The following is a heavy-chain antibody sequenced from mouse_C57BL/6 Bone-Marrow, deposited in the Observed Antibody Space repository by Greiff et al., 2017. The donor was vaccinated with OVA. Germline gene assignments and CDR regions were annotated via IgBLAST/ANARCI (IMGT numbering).Heavy chain of an antibody. CDR3: EGSGYYGSGAMDY. D-gene: IGHD1-1*01. Sequence: VQLQQSGAELARPGASVKLSCKASGYSFTSYGISWVKQRTGQGLEWIGEIYPRSGNTYYNEKFKGKATLTADKSSSTAYMELRSLTSEDSAVYFCEGSGYYGSGAMDYWGQGTSVTVSS. CDR1: GYSFTSYG. CDR2: IYPRSGNT. J-gene: IGHJ4*01. V-gene: IGHV1-81*01.